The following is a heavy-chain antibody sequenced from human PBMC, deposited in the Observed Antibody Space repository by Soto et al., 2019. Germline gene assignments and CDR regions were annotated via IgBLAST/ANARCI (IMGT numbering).Heavy chain of an antibody. CDR2: MQPSTGRT. D-gene: IGHD3-22*01. CDR3: ARGYVMTMIR. V-gene: IGHV1-8*01. Sequence: QVPLVQSGAEVREPGASVKVSCKASGYSFTSLDINWVRQTAGQGLEWMGWMQPSTGRTGYAQKFQGRVTMTRDTSINTAYMELSRLRSDDTAVYYCARGYVMTMIRWGQGTLVTVSS. J-gene: IGHJ4*02. CDR1: GYSFTSLD.